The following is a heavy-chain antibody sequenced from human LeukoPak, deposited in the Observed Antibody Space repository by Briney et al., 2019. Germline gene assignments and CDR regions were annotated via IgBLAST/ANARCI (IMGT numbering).Heavy chain of an antibody. CDR2: INHSGST. D-gene: IGHD6-19*01. CDR3: AREEYSSGWYSVLDH. J-gene: IGHJ4*02. V-gene: IGHV4-34*01. CDR1: GGSFSGYY. Sequence: SETLSLTCAVYGGSFSGYYWSWIRQPPGKGLERIGEINHSGSTNYNPSLKSRVTISGDTSKNQFSLKLSSVTAADTAVYYCAREEYSSGWYSVLDHWGQGTLVTVSS.